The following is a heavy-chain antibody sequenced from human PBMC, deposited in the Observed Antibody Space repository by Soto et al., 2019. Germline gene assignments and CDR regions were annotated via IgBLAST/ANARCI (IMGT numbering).Heavy chain of an antibody. CDR1: GVSITSYF. D-gene: IGHD6-25*01. J-gene: IGHJ4*02. CDR3: ARIGGYHGPLDY. V-gene: IGHV4-59*01. Sequence: LSLTFSVSGVSITSYFWSWIRQAPGRGLEWIGYTYHRGSTNYSPSLKSRVAISLDTSENQFSLKVNSVTAADTAVYYCARIGGYHGPLDYWGQGTPVTVSS. CDR2: TYHRGST.